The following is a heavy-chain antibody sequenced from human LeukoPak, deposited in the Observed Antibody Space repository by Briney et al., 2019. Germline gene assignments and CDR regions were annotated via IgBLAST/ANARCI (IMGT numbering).Heavy chain of an antibody. CDR2: INHSGST. D-gene: IGHD3-9*01. CDR1: GGSFSGYY. CDR3: ARGTYYDILTGYYREVPTYYYYYMDV. V-gene: IGHV4-34*01. Sequence: SETLSLTCAVYGGSFSGYYWSWIRQPPGKGLEWIGEINHSGSTNYNPSLKSRVTISVDTSKNQFSLKLSSVTAADTAVYYCARGTYYDILTGYYREVPTYYYYYMDVWGKGTTVTVSS. J-gene: IGHJ6*03.